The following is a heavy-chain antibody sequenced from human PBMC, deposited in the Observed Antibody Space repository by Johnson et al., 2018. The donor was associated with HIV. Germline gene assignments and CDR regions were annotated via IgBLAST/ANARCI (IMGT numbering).Heavy chain of an antibody. CDR1: GFTFSSYG. J-gene: IGHJ3*02. Sequence: QVQLVESGGGVVQPGRSLRLSCAASGFTFSSYGMHWVRQAPGKGLEWVAVISYDGSNKYYAESVQGRFKISRDNPKNTLYLQMNRLRAEDTAVYYCARDVTAGNDAFDIWGQGTMVTVSS. CDR2: ISYDGSNK. CDR3: ARDVTAGNDAFDI. V-gene: IGHV3-30*03. D-gene: IGHD1-1*01.